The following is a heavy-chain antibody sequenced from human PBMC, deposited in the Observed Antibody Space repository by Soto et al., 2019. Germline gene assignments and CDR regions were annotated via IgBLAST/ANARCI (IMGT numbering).Heavy chain of an antibody. CDR3: ARLSVGDFWSGYYFDY. CDR2: IYYSGST. J-gene: IGHJ4*02. V-gene: IGHV4-39*01. D-gene: IGHD3-3*01. CDR1: GGSISSSSYY. Sequence: SETLSLTCTVSGGSISSSSYYWGWIRQPPGKGLEWIGSIYYSGSTYYNPSLKSRVTISVDTSKSQFSLKLSSVTAADTAVYYCARLSVGDFWSGYYFDYWGQGTLVTVSS.